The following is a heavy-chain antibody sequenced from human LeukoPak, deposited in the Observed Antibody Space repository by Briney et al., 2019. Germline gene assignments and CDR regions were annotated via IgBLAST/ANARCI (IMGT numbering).Heavy chain of an antibody. V-gene: IGHV4-4*07. CDR1: GGSISSYY. Sequence: PSETLSLTCTVSGGSISSYYWSWIRQPAGKGLEWIGRIYTSGSTNYNPFLKSRVTMSVDTSKNQFSLKLSSVTAADTAVYYCARDGGDPGIAAAGTSRYYYYYYYMDVWGKGTTVTVSS. CDR3: ARDGGDPGIAAAGTSRYYYYYYYMDV. J-gene: IGHJ6*03. D-gene: IGHD6-13*01. CDR2: IYTSGST.